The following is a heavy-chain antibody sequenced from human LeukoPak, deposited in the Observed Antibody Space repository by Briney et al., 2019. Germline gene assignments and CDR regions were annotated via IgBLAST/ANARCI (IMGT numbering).Heavy chain of an antibody. CDR3: ARVRYGDWDFDY. CDR2: IKQDGREK. J-gene: IGHJ4*02. V-gene: IGHV3-7*01. CDR1: GFTFSSYA. D-gene: IGHD4-17*01. Sequence: GGSLRLSCAASGFTFSSYAMHWVRQAPGKGLEWVANIKQDGREKYYVDSVKGRFTISRDNAKNSLYLQMNSLRAEDTAVYYCARVRYGDWDFDYWGQGTLVTASS.